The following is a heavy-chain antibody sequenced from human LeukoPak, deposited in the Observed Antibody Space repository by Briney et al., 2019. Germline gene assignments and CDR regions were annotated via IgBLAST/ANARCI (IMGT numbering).Heavy chain of an antibody. CDR1: GFTFSTYA. D-gene: IGHD2-2*01. V-gene: IGHV3-23*01. CDR2: ISAGGANK. J-gene: IGHJ4*02. Sequence: GGSLRLSCAASGFTFSTYAMSWVRQAPGKGLEWVSGISAGGANKYYADSVKGRFTISRDNSKNTLYLQMSSLGAEDTGVYYCAKEGGPAGFYEYWGQGTLVTVSS. CDR3: AKEGGPAGFYEY.